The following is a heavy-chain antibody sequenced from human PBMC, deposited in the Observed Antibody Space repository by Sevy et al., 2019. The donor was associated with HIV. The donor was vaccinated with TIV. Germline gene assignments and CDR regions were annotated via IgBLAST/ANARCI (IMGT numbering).Heavy chain of an antibody. D-gene: IGHD3-22*01. CDR2: MNPNRGNA. CDR3: ASPDYCDSSGYYYGAFDI. CDR1: GYTFTSYD. Sequence: ASVKVSCKASGYTFTSYDINWVRQATGQGLEWMGWMNPNRGNAGYAQKFQGRVTMTRNTSISTAYMELSSLRSEDTAVYYCASPDYCDSSGYYYGAFDIWGQGTMVTVSS. J-gene: IGHJ3*02. V-gene: IGHV1-8*01.